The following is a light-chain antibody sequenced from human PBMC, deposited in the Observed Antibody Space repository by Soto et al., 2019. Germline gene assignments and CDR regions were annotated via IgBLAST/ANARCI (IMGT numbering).Light chain of an antibody. V-gene: IGKV1-39*01. Sequence: DIQMTQSPSSLSASLGDRVTITCRASQSISSYLNWYQQKPGQAPKLLISAASSLQSGVPSRFSGSGSGTDFTLTISSLQPEDFATYYCQQSYRIPLTFGGGTKVEIK. J-gene: IGKJ4*01. CDR3: QQSYRIPLT. CDR1: QSISSY. CDR2: AAS.